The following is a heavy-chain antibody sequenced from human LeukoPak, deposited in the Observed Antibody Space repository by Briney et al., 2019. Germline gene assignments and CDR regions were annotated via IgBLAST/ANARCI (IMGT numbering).Heavy chain of an antibody. D-gene: IGHD2-21*01. V-gene: IGHV4-59*08. CDR2: IYYSGGT. J-gene: IGHJ6*02. CDR1: GGSISSYY. CDR3: ARHRANVNSQYYYGMDV. Sequence: SETLSLTCTVSGGSISSYYWSWVRQPPGKGLEWVGSIYYSGGTNYNPSLKRRGTISVDTSKNQLSLKLRSVTAADTAVYYCARHRANVNSQYYYGMDVWGQGTTVTVSS.